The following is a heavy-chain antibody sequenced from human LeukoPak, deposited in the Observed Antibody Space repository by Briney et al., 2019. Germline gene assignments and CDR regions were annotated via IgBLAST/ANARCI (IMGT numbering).Heavy chain of an antibody. V-gene: IGHV3-74*01. CDR2: ISSDGSTT. CDR3: VRDRGGLPVVY. D-gene: IGHD3-10*01. CDR1: GFTFSAYW. J-gene: IGHJ4*02. Sequence: GGSLRLSCAASGFTFSAYWMHWVRQVPGKGLVWVSHISSDGSTTTYAGSVKGRFTISGDNARNTLFLQMKSLRDEDTAVYYCVRDRGGLPVVYWGQGSLVTVSS.